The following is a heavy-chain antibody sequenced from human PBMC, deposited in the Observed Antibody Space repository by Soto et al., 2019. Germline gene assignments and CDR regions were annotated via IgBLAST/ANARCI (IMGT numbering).Heavy chain of an antibody. CDR1: GYSFTSYR. Sequence: PGESLKSSSMGSGYSFTSYRIGWVRQMPGKGLEWMGIIYPGDSNTRYSPSLQGQVTISVDKSISTAYLQWSSLKATDTAMYYCARHAYDFWSGHPNPRYYYGMDVWGQGTTVTVSS. CDR2: IYPGDSNT. D-gene: IGHD3-3*01. J-gene: IGHJ6*02. V-gene: IGHV5-51*01. CDR3: ARHAYDFWSGHPNPRYYYGMDV.